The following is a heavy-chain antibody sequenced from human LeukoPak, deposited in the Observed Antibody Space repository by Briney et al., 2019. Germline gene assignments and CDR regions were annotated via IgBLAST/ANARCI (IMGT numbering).Heavy chain of an antibody. CDR3: ARVGHPGGYYYYGMDV. J-gene: IGHJ6*02. CDR1: GFPFSSYA. V-gene: IGHV3-30-3*01. Sequence: GGSLSLSCAASGFPFSSYAMHWVRQAPGMGLEWVAVISYDGNNKYYADSVKGRFTISRDNSKKMLYLQMNSLRAEDTAVYYCARVGHPGGYYYYGMDVWGQGTTVTVSS. CDR2: ISYDGNNK. D-gene: IGHD2-8*02.